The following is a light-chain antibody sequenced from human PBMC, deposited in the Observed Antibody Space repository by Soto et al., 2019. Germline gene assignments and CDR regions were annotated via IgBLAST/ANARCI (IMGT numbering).Light chain of an antibody. CDR2: WAS. V-gene: IGKV4-1*01. J-gene: IGKJ2*01. CDR3: QQYYNTMYT. Sequence: DIVMTQSPDSLAVSLGERATINCKSSQSVLFSSNNKKYLAWYQQKPGQPPKQLIYWASSRVSGVPDRFSGSGYETDFTLTISSLQADDVAVYYCQQYYNTMYTFGQGTKLEIK. CDR1: QSVLFSSNNKKY.